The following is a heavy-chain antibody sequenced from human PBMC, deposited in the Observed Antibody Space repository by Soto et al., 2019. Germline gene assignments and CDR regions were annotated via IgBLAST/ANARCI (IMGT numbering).Heavy chain of an antibody. CDR1: GFTFSSYA. D-gene: IGHD3-16*02. J-gene: IGHJ3*02. V-gene: IGHV3-23*01. CDR3: AKFLEGYEGELSYLDAFDI. CDR2: ISGSGGST. Sequence: PGGSLRLSCAASGFTFSSYAMSWVRQAPGKGLEWVSAISGSGGSTYYADSVKGRFTISRDNSKNTLYLQMNSLRAEDTAVYYCAKFLEGYEGELSYLDAFDIWGQGTMVTVSS.